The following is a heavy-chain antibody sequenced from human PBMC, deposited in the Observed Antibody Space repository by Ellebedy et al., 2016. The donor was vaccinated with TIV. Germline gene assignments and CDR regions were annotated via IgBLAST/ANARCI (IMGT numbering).Heavy chain of an antibody. CDR1: GFTFSSYA. Sequence: GESLKISCAASGFTFSSYAMSWFRQAPGKGLEWVSAISGSGGSTYYADSVKGRFTISRDNSKNTLYLQMNSLRAEDTAVYYCAKGSDYYDSSGYSTDFGYWGQGTLVTVSS. J-gene: IGHJ4*02. CDR2: ISGSGGST. D-gene: IGHD3-22*01. V-gene: IGHV3-23*01. CDR3: AKGSDYYDSSGYSTDFGY.